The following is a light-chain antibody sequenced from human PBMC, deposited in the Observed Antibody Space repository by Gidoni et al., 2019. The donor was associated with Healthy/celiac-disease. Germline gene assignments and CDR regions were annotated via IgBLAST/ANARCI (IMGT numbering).Light chain of an antibody. J-gene: IGKJ4*01. V-gene: IGKV3-20*01. Sequence: DIVLTHSPGTVTLSLGERVTLACRVSQSLSSNSVAWYQHKPGQAPRLLIFGGSNRATGISDRFRGSASGTDFTLTINRVGPEDLAVYYCQHYGDSRGTFGGGTKLQF. CDR3: QHYGDSRGT. CDR2: GGS. CDR1: QSLSSNS.